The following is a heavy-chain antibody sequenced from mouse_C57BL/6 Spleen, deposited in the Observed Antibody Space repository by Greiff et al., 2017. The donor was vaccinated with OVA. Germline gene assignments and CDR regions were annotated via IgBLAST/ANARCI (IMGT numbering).Heavy chain of an antibody. CDR3: ARRVYYYSYYFDY. CDR1: GYTFTSYW. CDR2: IDPSDSYT. Sequence: QVQLQQPGAELVKPGASVKLSCKASGYTFTSYWMQWVKQRPGQGLEWIGEIDPSDSYTNYNQKFKGKATLTVDTSSSTAYMQLSSLTSEDSAVYYCARRVYYYSYYFDYWGQGTTLTVSS. J-gene: IGHJ2*01. V-gene: IGHV1-50*01. D-gene: IGHD1-1*01.